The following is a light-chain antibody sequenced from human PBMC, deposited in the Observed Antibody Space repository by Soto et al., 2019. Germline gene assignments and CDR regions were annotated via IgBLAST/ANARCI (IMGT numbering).Light chain of an antibody. CDR1: QSVSTY. CDR3: QQRSNWPPLT. V-gene: IGKV3-11*01. Sequence: EIVLTQSPATLSLSPGERATLSCRASQSVSTYLAWYQQKPGQAPRLLIYDASNRATGIPTRFSGSWSGTDFTLTICNLEPEDFAVYYWQQRSNWPPLTFGGGTKVEIK. J-gene: IGKJ4*01. CDR2: DAS.